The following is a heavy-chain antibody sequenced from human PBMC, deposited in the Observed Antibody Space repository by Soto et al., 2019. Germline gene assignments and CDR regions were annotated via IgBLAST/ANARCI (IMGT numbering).Heavy chain of an antibody. Sequence: SETLSLTCTVSGGSISSGDYYWSWLRQPPGKGLEWIGYIYYSGSTYYNPSLKSRVTVSVDTSKNQFSLKLSSVTAADTAVYYCAREATIAARLDSWGQGTLVTVS. CDR3: AREATIAARLDS. J-gene: IGHJ4*02. CDR1: GGSISSGDYY. V-gene: IGHV4-30-4*01. CDR2: IYYSGST. D-gene: IGHD6-6*01.